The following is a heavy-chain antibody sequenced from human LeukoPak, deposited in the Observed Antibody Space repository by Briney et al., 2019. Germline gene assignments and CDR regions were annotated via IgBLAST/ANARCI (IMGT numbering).Heavy chain of an antibody. CDR1: GYSFTSYW. D-gene: IGHD4-17*01. CDR3: ARLAPDYADYWLDP. V-gene: IGHV5-51*01. J-gene: IGHJ5*02. CDR2: IYPGDSDT. Sequence: PGESLKISFKGSGYSFTSYWIGWVRQMPGKGLEWMGIIYPGDSDTRYSPSFQGQVTISADTSIRTAYLQWTSLKPSDAAIYYCARLAPDYADYWLDPWGQGTLVTVSS.